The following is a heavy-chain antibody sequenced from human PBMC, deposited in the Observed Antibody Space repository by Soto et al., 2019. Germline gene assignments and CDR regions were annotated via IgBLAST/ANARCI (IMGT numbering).Heavy chain of an antibody. CDR1: GGTFSSYA. Sequence: GASVKVSCKASGGTFSSYAISWVRQAPGQGLEWMGGIIPIFGTANYAQKFQGRVTITADESTSTAYMELSSLRSEDTAVYYCVHGGFLVTNTPGSFDYWGQGTLVTVSS. D-gene: IGHD2-21*02. CDR2: IIPIFGTA. CDR3: VHGGFLVTNTPGSFDY. J-gene: IGHJ4*02. V-gene: IGHV1-69*13.